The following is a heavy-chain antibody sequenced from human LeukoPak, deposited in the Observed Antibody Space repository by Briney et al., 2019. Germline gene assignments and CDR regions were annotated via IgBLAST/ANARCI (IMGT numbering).Heavy chain of an antibody. V-gene: IGHV4-61*05. Sequence: PSETLSLTCTVAGGSISSSSYYWGWIRQPPGKGLEWIGYIYYTGTTTYNPSLKSRVTISVDTSKNQVSLKLSSVTAADTAVYYCARLNPHTSDAVDWFDPWGQGTLVTVSS. CDR3: ARLNPHTSDAVDWFDP. CDR2: IYYTGTT. D-gene: IGHD3-16*01. CDR1: GGSISSSSYY. J-gene: IGHJ5*02.